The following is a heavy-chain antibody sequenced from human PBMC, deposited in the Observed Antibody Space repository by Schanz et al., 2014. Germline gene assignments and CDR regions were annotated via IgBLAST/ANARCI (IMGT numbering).Heavy chain of an antibody. CDR1: GFTFSNFA. D-gene: IGHD6-13*01. J-gene: IGHJ6*02. Sequence: VQLVESGGVVVQPGGSLRLSCAASGFTFSNFAIHWVRQAPGKGLEWVAVISYDGSHKDYADSVKGRFTISRDNSKNTLYLQMNSLRAEDTAVYYCARDRQQLVGRIGYYYGMDVWGQGTTVTVSS. CDR3: ARDRQQLVGRIGYYYGMDV. V-gene: IGHV3-30*04. CDR2: ISYDGSHK.